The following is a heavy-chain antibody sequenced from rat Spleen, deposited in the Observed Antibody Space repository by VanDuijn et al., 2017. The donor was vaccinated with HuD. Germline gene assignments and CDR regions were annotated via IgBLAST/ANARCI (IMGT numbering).Heavy chain of an antibody. CDR3: VRANRESYAHFDY. Sequence: QVQLKESGPGLVQPSQTLSLTCTVSGFSLTSYHVSWVRQPPGKGLEWMGVIGTGGSTADNSSFKSRLSVSRDISKSQVFLKMNSLQTEDTATYHCVRANRESYAHFDYWGQGIMVTVSS. D-gene: IGHD1-12*01. V-gene: IGHV2-43*01. J-gene: IGHJ2*01. CDR2: IGTGGST. CDR1: GFSLTSYH.